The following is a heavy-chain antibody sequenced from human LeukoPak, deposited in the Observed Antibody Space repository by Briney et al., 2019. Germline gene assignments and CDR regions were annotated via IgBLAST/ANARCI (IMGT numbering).Heavy chain of an antibody. J-gene: IGHJ5*02. CDR1: GYTFINNW. D-gene: IGHD3-10*01. CDR2: INPTGTRT. Sequence: ASVKVSCKASGYTFINNWMHWVRQAPGQGLEWIGLINPTGTRTGYAQKFQGRVTMTRDMSTSTDYMELSSLRSEDTAIYYCARDNSVGDIAWWFDPWGQGTLVTVSS. CDR3: ARDNSVGDIAWWFDP. V-gene: IGHV1-46*01.